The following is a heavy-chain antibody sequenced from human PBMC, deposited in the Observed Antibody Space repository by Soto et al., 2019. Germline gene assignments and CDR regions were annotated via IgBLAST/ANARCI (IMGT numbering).Heavy chain of an antibody. CDR1: GYIFTNHY. CDR2: INPSGGST. D-gene: IGHD3-22*01. V-gene: IGHV1-46*01. Sequence: QVQLVQSGAEVKKPGASVKVSCNASGYIFTNHYIHWVRQAPGQGLEWMGIINPSGGSTNYLQKFQXRXXXXXXXXXXXXXXXXXXXXXXXXXVYFCARADYYDSSGFYYDYWGQGTLVTVSS. J-gene: IGHJ4*02. CDR3: ARADYYDSSGFYYDY.